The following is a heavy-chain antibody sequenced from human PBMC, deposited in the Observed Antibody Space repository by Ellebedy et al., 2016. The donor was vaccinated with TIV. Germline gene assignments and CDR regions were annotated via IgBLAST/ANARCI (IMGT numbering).Heavy chain of an antibody. V-gene: IGHV3-33*01. CDR1: GFTFSSYG. Sequence: GGSLRLSCAASGFTFSSYGMHWVRQAPGKGLEWVAVIWYDGSNKDYADSVKGRFTISRDNSKNTLYLQMNSLRDEDTAVYYCARDLNSSGWSPQHWGQGTLATVSS. D-gene: IGHD6-19*01. CDR2: IWYDGSNK. J-gene: IGHJ1*01. CDR3: ARDLNSSGWSPQH.